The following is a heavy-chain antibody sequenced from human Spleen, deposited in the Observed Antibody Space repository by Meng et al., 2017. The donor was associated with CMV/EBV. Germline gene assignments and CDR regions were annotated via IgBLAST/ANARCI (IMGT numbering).Heavy chain of an antibody. D-gene: IGHD6-13*01. Sequence: GSNSHHYTIDWVRPAPGQGLQWMGKVTAVFGSTNYAQNVQGRLTITTDESTSTTYMELRSLRFEDTAVYYCATVSGYSSRWYPFDSWGQGTLVTVSS. V-gene: IGHV1-69*05. CDR2: VTAVFGST. J-gene: IGHJ4*02. CDR3: ATVSGYSSRWYPFDS. CDR1: GSNSHHYT.